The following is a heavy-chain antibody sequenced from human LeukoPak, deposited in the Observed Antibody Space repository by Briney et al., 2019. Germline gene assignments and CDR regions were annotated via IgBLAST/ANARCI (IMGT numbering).Heavy chain of an antibody. CDR2: INPSGGST. J-gene: IGHJ3*02. D-gene: IGHD2-21*02. CDR1: GYTFTSYY. V-gene: IGHV1-46*01. Sequence: ASVKVSCKASGYTFTSYYMHWVRQAPGQGLEWMGIINPSGGSTSYAQKFQGRVTMTRDTSTSTVYMKLSSLRSEDTAVYYCARQSGREVVTVNDAFDIWGQGTMVTVSS. CDR3: ARQSGREVVTVNDAFDI.